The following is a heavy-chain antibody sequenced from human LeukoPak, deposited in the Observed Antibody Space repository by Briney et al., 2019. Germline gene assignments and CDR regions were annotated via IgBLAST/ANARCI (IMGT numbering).Heavy chain of an antibody. CDR2: IIPIFGTA. D-gene: IGHD2-2*01. Sequence: SVKVSCKASGGTFSSYAISWVRHAPGQGLEWMGRIIPIFGTANYAQKFQGRVTITADKSTSTAYMELSSLRSEDTAVYYCARDQGEKYQLLSGWGQGTLVTVSS. CDR1: GGTFSSYA. J-gene: IGHJ4*02. V-gene: IGHV1-69*06. CDR3: ARDQGEKYQLLSG.